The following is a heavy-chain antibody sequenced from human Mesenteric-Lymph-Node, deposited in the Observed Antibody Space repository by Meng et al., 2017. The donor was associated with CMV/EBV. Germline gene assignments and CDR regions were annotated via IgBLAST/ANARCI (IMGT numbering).Heavy chain of an antibody. CDR2: MNPNSGYT. Sequence: KASGYACSNFDITWVRQATGQGLEWMGWMNPNSGYTGYAQRFQGRVTMTRDTSISTAYMELSSLTSEDTAVYYCARDIRYSYGRGFDYWGQGTLVTVSS. D-gene: IGHD5-18*01. J-gene: IGHJ4*02. CDR3: ARDIRYSYGRGFDY. V-gene: IGHV1-8*01. CDR1: GYACSNFD.